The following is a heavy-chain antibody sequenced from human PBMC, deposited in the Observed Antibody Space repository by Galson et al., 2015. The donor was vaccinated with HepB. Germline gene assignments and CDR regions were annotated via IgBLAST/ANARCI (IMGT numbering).Heavy chain of an antibody. V-gene: IGHV3-11*06. D-gene: IGHD4-17*01. CDR3: ARVADADYGDHSHFDY. CDR2: ISSTGTYT. Sequence: SWIRQAPGKGLEWLSYISSTGTYTNYADSVKGRFTISRDNAKNSLYLQMNNLRAEDTAVYYCARVADADYGDHSHFDYWGQGTLVTVSS. J-gene: IGHJ4*02.